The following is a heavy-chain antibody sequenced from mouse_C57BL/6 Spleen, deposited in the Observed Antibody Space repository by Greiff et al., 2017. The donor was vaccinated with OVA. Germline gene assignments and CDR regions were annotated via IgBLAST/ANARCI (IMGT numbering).Heavy chain of an antibody. CDR1: GYTFTSYW. Sequence: VQLQQPGAELVKPGASVKLSCKASGYTFTSYWMHWVKQRPGQGLEWIGMIHPNSGSTNYNEKFTSKATLTVDKSSSTAYMQLSSLASEDSAVYYCARRGDYYGSSYCWYFDVWGTGTTVTVSS. D-gene: IGHD1-1*01. CDR3: ARRGDYYGSSYCWYFDV. CDR2: IHPNSGST. V-gene: IGHV1-64*01. J-gene: IGHJ1*03.